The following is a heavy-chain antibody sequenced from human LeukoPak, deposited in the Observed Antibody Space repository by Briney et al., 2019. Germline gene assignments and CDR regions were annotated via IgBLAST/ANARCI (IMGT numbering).Heavy chain of an antibody. D-gene: IGHD2-2*01. CDR2: IYYSGST. CDR3: ARRGIVVVPAAPYFDY. CDR1: GGSISSSSYY. Sequence: PSETLSLTCTVSGGSISSSSYYWGWIRQPPGKGLEWIGSIYYSGSTYYNPSLKSRVTISVDTSKNQFSLKPSSVTAADTAVYYCARRGIVVVPAAPYFDYWGQGTLVTVSS. V-gene: IGHV4-39*01. J-gene: IGHJ4*02.